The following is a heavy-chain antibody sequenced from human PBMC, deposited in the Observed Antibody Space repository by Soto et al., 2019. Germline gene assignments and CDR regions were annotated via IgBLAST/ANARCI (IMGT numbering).Heavy chain of an antibody. CDR1: GGTFSSYA. CDR3: ASGKAYCGGDCYSGSNY. D-gene: IGHD2-21*02. CDR2: IIPIFGTA. J-gene: IGHJ4*02. V-gene: IGHV1-69*13. Sequence: SVKVSCKASGGTFSSYAISWVRQAPGQGLEWMGGIIPIFGTANYAQKFQGRVTITADESTSTAYMELSSLRSEDTAVYYCASGKAYCGGDCYSGSNYWGQGTLVTSPQ.